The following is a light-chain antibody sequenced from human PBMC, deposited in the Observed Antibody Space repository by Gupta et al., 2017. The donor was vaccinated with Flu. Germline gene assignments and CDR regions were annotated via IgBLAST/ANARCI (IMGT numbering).Light chain of an antibody. J-gene: IGLJ2*01. Sequence: STLPQPTTVSWSPVLSITISCTGTSSDIGSYNYVSWYQQHPGKAPKLLIYGVTNRPSGVSDRFSASKSGDTASLTIYGLQAEDEADYYCSSCIRSTTLVFGGGTKLTVL. CDR1: SSDIGSYNY. V-gene: IGLV2-14*03. CDR3: SSCIRSTTLV. CDR2: GVT.